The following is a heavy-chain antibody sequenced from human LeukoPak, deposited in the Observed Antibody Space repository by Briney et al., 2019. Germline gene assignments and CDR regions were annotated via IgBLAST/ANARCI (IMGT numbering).Heavy chain of an antibody. CDR2: IYPGDSDT. CDR1: GYSFTSYW. Sequence: GESLKISCKGSGYSFTSYWIGWVRQMPGKGLEWMGIIYPGDSDTRYSPSFQGQVTISADKSISTAYLQWSSLKASDTAMYYCARHLAAAGTNCYYYMDVWGKGTTVTVSS. V-gene: IGHV5-51*01. J-gene: IGHJ6*03. CDR3: ARHLAAAGTNCYYYMDV. D-gene: IGHD6-13*01.